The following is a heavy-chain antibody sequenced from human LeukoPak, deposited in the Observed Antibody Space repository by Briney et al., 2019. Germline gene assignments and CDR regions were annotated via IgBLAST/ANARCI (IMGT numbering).Heavy chain of an antibody. CDR1: GFTFSSYS. D-gene: IGHD3-10*01. V-gene: IGHV3-21*01. Sequence: GGSLRLSCAASGFTFSSYSMNWVRQAPGKGLEWVSSISSSSSYIYYADSVKGRFTISRDNAKNSLYLQMNSLRAEDTAVYYCASYGSGTLPLYYFDYWGQGTLVTVSS. CDR2: ISSSSSYI. J-gene: IGHJ4*02. CDR3: ASYGSGTLPLYYFDY.